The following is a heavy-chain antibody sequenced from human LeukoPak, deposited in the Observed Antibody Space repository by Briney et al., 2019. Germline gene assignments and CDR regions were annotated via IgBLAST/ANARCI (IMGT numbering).Heavy chain of an antibody. Sequence: GGSLRLSCAASGFTFSSYSMNWVRQAPGKGLEWVSHITASGTAMFYADSVKGRFTISRDNAKNSLYLQMNSLRDEDTAVYYCARSHSSGWYYFDYWGQGTLVTVSS. CDR2: ITASGTAM. D-gene: IGHD6-19*01. CDR3: ARSHSSGWYYFDY. J-gene: IGHJ4*02. CDR1: GFTFSSYS. V-gene: IGHV3-48*02.